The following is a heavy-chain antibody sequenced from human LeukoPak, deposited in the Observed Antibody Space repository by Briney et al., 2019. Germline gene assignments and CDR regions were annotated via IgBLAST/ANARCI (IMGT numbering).Heavy chain of an antibody. Sequence: SGTLSLTCAVSGGAISSTNCWNWVRQPPGKGLEWIGEIYHSGSTNYNPPLKSRVTISEDKSKHQFSLRLSSVSAADTAVYYCAGRLVGSGGRFDYWGQGTLVTVSS. CDR3: AGRLVGSGGRFDY. D-gene: IGHD2-15*01. CDR2: IYHSGST. CDR1: GGAISSTNC. V-gene: IGHV4-4*02. J-gene: IGHJ4*02.